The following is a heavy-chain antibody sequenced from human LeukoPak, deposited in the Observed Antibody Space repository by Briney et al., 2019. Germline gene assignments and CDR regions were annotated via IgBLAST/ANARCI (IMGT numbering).Heavy chain of an antibody. CDR1: GFTFSSYA. CDR2: ISGSGGST. Sequence: GASLRLSCAASGFTFSSYAMSWVRQAPGKGPEWVSAISGSGGSTYYADSVKGRFTISRDNSKNTLYLQMNSLRAEDTAVYYCARDHRPHDDSNSGWFDPWGQGTLVTVSS. D-gene: IGHD4-11*01. CDR3: ARDHRPHDDSNSGWFDP. J-gene: IGHJ5*02. V-gene: IGHV3-23*01.